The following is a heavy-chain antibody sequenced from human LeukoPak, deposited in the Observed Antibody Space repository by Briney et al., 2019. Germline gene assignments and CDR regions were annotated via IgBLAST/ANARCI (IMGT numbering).Heavy chain of an antibody. CDR2: IRSKAYGGTT. Sequence: PGGSPRLSCTASGFTFGDYAMSWFRQAPGKGLEWVGFIRSKAYGGTTEYAASVKGRFTISRDDSKSIAYLQMNSLKTEDTAVYYCTRDQAAMVGPYYYYYMDVWGKGTTVTVSS. CDR3: TRDQAAMVGPYYYYYMDV. J-gene: IGHJ6*03. V-gene: IGHV3-49*03. D-gene: IGHD5-18*01. CDR1: GFTFGDYA.